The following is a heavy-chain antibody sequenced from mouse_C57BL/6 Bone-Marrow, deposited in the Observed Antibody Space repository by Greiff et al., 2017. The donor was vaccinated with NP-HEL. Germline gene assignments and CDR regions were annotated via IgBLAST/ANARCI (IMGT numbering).Heavy chain of an antibody. CDR2: ISDGGSYT. D-gene: IGHD2-1*01. V-gene: IGHV5-4*01. CDR3: ARDIYYGNHWYFDV. Sequence: EVKLVESGGGLVKPGGSLKLSCAASGFTFSSYAMSWVRQTPEKRLEWVATISDGGSYTYYPDNVKGRFTISRDNAKNNLYLQMSHLKSEDTAMYYCARDIYYGNHWYFDVWGTGTTVTVSS. J-gene: IGHJ1*03. CDR1: GFTFSSYA.